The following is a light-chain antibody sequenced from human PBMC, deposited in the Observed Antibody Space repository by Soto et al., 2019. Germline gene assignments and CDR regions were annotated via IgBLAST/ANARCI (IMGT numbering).Light chain of an antibody. CDR1: QSVSSY. J-gene: IGKJ1*01. CDR2: DAS. Sequence: EIVLTQSPATLSLSPGERATLSCRASQSVSSYLAWYQQKPGQAPRLLIYDASNSATGIPARFSGSGSGKDFTLTISSLEPEDFAVYYCQQRSNWRTFGQGTKVEIK. CDR3: QQRSNWRT. V-gene: IGKV3-11*01.